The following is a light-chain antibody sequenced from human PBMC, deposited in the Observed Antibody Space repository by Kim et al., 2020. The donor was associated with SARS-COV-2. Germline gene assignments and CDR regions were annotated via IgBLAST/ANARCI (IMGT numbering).Light chain of an antibody. CDR1: QTISNY. J-gene: IGKJ1*01. CDR2: GAS. V-gene: IGKV1-39*01. Sequence: ASVGDRVTITCRASQTISNYLNWYQQKPGNAPKLLIYGASNLHTGVPSRFTGSGSGTDFTLTISSLQPEDFATFYCQHTYTTFWTFGQGTKVDIK. CDR3: QHTYTTFWT.